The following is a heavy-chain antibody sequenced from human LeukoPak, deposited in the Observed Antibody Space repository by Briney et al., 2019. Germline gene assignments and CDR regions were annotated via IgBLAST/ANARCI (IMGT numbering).Heavy chain of an antibody. CDR2: ISYDGSSK. Sequence: GGSLRLSCAASGFTFSSYAMHWVRQAPGKGLEWVAVISYDGSSKYYADSVKGRFTISRDNSKNTLYLQMNSLRAEDTAVYYCARGSWELLLGYWGRGTLVTVSS. V-gene: IGHV3-30*04. CDR3: ARGSWELLLGY. J-gene: IGHJ4*02. CDR1: GFTFSSYA. D-gene: IGHD1-26*01.